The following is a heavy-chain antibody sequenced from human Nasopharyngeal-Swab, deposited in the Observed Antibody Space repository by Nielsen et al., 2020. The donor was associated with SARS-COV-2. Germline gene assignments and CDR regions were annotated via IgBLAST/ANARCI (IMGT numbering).Heavy chain of an antibody. D-gene: IGHD4-11*01. CDR2: IIPIFGTA. Sequence: SVKVSCKDSGGTFSSYAISWVRQAPGQGPEWMGGIIPIFGTANYAQKFQGRVTITADESTSTAYMELSSLRSEDTAVYYCAIMTTVTSYLFYYYYYMDVWGKGTTVTVSS. CDR1: GGTFSSYA. J-gene: IGHJ6*03. CDR3: AIMTTVTSYLFYYYYYMDV. V-gene: IGHV1-69*13.